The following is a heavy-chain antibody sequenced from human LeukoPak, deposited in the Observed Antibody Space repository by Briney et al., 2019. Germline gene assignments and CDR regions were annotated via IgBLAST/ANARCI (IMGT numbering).Heavy chain of an antibody. V-gene: IGHV3-53*04. CDR2: IYSGGST. D-gene: IGHD5-18*01. CDR3: ATIQLDGPANDY. Sequence: GGSLRLSCAASGFTVSSNYMSWVRQAPGKGLEWVSVIYSGGSTYYADAVKGRFTISRHNYKNTLYLQMNSLRAEDTAVYYCATIQLDGPANDYWGQGTLVTVSS. J-gene: IGHJ4*02. CDR1: GFTVSSNY.